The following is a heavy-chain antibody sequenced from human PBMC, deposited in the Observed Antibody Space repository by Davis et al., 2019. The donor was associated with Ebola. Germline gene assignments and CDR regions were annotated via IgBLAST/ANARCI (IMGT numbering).Heavy chain of an antibody. CDR1: GGTFSSYA. D-gene: IGHD3-10*01. J-gene: IGHJ6*03. Sequence: SVKVSCKASGGTFSSYAISWVRQAPGQGLEWMGGIIPIFGTANYAQKFQGRVTITADESTSTAYMELSSLRSEDTAVYYCARAPVADYYGSGSYAYYYYYYMDVWGKGTTVTVSS. V-gene: IGHV1-69*13. CDR3: ARAPVADYYGSGSYAYYYYYYMDV. CDR2: IIPIFGTA.